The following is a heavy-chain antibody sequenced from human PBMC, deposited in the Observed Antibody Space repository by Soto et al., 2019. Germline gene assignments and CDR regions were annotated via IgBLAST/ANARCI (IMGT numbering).Heavy chain of an antibody. J-gene: IGHJ4*02. Sequence: SETLSLTCTGSGGSISSYYWSWIRQPPGKGLEWIGYIYHSGSTYYNPSLKSRVTISVDRSKNQFSLKLSSVTAADTAVYYCASGPPFHWGQGTLVTVSS. CDR1: GGSISSYY. CDR3: ASGPPFH. CDR2: IYHSGST. V-gene: IGHV4-59*12.